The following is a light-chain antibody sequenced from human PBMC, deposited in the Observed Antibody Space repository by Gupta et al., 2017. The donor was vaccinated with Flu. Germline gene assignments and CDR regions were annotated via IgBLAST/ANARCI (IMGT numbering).Light chain of an antibody. CDR1: SSNLGAGYD. V-gene: IGLV1-40*01. CDR2: ENN. CDR3: QSYDTGRSGPWV. Sequence: QSVLTPPPSVSGAPGQRIDVSCTGCSSNLGAGYDVHWYQQPPGSAPRLLIYENNNRPSGVSARFSASKSGTSASLAITGLHPDDEADYFCQSYDTGRSGPWVFGGGTRLTV. J-gene: IGLJ3*02.